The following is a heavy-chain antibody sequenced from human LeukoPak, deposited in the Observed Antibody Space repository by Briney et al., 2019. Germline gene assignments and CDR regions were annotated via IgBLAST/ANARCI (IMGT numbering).Heavy chain of an antibody. Sequence: PSETLSLTCTVSGGSISSYYWSWIRQPPGKGLEWIGYIYYSGSTNYNPSLKSRVTISVDTSKNQFSLKLSSVTAADTAVYYCARDGAPSRVLDYWGQGTLVTVSS. D-gene: IGHD3-10*01. CDR3: ARDGAPSRVLDY. CDR2: IYYSGST. J-gene: IGHJ4*02. CDR1: GGSISSYY. V-gene: IGHV4-59*01.